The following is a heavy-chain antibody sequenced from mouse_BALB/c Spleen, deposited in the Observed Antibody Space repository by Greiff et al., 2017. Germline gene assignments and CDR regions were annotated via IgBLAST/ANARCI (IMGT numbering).Heavy chain of an antibody. CDR2: INPSNGGT. CDR3: TRTLYYAMDY. V-gene: IGHV1S81*02. CDR1: GYTFTSYY. J-gene: IGHJ4*01. Sequence: QVQLKQSGAELVKPGASVKLSCKASGYTFTSYYMYWVKQRPGQGLEWIGEINPSNGGTNFNEKFKSKATLTVDKSSSTAYMQLSSRTSEDSAVYYCTRTLYYAMDYWGQGTSVTVSS.